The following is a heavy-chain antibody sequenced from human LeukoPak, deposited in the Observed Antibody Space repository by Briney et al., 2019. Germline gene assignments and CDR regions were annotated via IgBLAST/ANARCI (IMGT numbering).Heavy chain of an antibody. V-gene: IGHV3-48*01. CDR3: ARYSYGGGRYFDY. CDR2: ISSSSSTI. D-gene: IGHD5-18*01. J-gene: IGHJ4*02. CDR1: GFTFSSYE. Sequence: GGSLRLSCAASGFTFSSYEMNWVRQAPGKGLEWVSYISSSSSTIYYADSVKGRFTISRDNAKNSLYLQMNSLRAEDTAVYYCARYSYGGGRYFDYWGQGTLVTVSS.